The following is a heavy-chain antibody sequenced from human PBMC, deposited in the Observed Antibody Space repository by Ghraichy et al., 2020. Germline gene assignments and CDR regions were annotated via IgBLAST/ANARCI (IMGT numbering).Heavy chain of an antibody. CDR2: ISPSSSHV. J-gene: IGHJ6*03. V-gene: IGHV3-48*01. CDR3: ARELGICCHYMEV. CDR1: GFTFSTYS. Sequence: GGSLRLSCAASGFTFSTYSMNWVRQAPGKGLEWVAYISPSSSHVYYADSVEGRFTISRDNARNSLYLQMNSLRAEDTVVYYCARELGICCHYMEVWGKGTTVTVSS.